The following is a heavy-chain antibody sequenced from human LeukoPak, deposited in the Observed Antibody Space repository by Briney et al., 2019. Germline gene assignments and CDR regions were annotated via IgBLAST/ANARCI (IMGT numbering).Heavy chain of an antibody. CDR2: IVPIFGSA. CDR3: ATQQQLAHNWFDP. V-gene: IGHV1-69*13. D-gene: IGHD6-13*01. Sequence: SVKVSCKASGYTFTSYGISWVRQAPGQGLEWMGGIVPIFGSAKYAQKSQGRVTINADESTSTAYMELSSLRSEDTAVYYCATQQQLAHNWFDPWGQGTLVTVSS. J-gene: IGHJ5*02. CDR1: GYTFTSYG.